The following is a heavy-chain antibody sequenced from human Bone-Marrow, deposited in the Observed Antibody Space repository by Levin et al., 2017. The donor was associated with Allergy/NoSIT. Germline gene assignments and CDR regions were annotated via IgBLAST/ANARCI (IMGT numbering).Heavy chain of an antibody. V-gene: IGHV3-23*01. CDR3: AKGGSYAFSFDY. Sequence: SCAASGFTFRSYAMSWVRQTPGKGLEWVSAMSATGVTTYYADSVKGRFTISRDYSKNTLYLQMNSLRADDTAVYYCAKGGSYAFSFDYWGQGTLVTVSS. J-gene: IGHJ4*02. CDR2: MSATGVTT. D-gene: IGHD3-16*01. CDR1: GFTFRSYA.